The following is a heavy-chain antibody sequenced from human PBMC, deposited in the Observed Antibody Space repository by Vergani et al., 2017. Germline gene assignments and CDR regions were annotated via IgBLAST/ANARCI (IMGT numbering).Heavy chain of an antibody. J-gene: IGHJ3*02. CDR2: ISSSSSTI. CDR3: ARDPNYYDSSGYPSHHAFDI. Sequence: VQLVESGGDLVQPGRSLRLSCAASGFIFSDHYMNWVRQAPGKGLEWVSYISSSSSTIYYADSVKGRFTISRDNAKNSLYLQMNSLRAEDTAVYYCARDPNYYDSSGYPSHHAFDIWGQGTMVTVSS. CDR1: GFIFSDHY. V-gene: IGHV3-48*01. D-gene: IGHD3-22*01.